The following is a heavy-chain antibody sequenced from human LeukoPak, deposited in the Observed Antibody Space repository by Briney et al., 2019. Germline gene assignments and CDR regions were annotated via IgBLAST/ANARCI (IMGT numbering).Heavy chain of an antibody. Sequence: PSETLSLTCTVSGGSISSYYWSWSRQSPGKGLEWSGYIYYSGSTNYNPSLKSRVTISVDTSKNQFSLKLRSVTAADTAVYYCARDLIYSYGNFDYWGQGTLVTVSS. CDR3: ARDLIYSYGNFDY. D-gene: IGHD5-18*01. CDR1: GGSISSYY. J-gene: IGHJ4*02. V-gene: IGHV4-59*01. CDR2: IYYSGST.